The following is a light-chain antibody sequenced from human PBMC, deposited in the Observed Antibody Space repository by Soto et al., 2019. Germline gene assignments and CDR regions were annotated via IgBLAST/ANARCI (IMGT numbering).Light chain of an antibody. Sequence: DIVLAQSQGTPSLSPGERATLSCRGSQTVIRNYLAWHQQKPGQTPRLLVYGASSRATGIPDRFSGSGSGTDFTLTISSLEPEDLAVYYCQQHGTSPITGGQGTRLEIK. CDR3: QQHGTSPIT. CDR2: GAS. V-gene: IGKV3-20*01. CDR1: QTVIRNY. J-gene: IGKJ5*01.